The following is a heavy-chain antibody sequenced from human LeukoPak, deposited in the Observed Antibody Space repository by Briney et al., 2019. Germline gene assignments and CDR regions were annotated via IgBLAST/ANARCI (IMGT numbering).Heavy chain of an antibody. CDR1: GFTFSSYC. CDR3: ARSNQADDY. J-gene: IGHJ4*02. V-gene: IGHV3-74*01. CDR2: INPGGNSI. Sequence: PGGSLRLSCAASGFTFSSYCMHWVRQVPGKGLVWVARINPGGNSITYADSVKGRFTISRDNAKNTLYLQMDSLRAEDTGVYYCARSNQADDYWGQGTLVTVSS. D-gene: IGHD1-14*01.